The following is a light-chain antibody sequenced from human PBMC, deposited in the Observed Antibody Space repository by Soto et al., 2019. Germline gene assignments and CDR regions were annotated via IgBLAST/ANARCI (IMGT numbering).Light chain of an antibody. CDR2: AAS. CDR1: QGISNY. V-gene: IGKV1-9*01. Sequence: IQLTPSPSFLAATAGDRVTITCRASQGISNYLAWYQQKPGKAPKLLIYAASTLQSGVPSRFSGSGSGTDFTLTISCLQSEDFATYYCQQYYSYPRTFGQGTKVDIK. J-gene: IGKJ1*01. CDR3: QQYYSYPRT.